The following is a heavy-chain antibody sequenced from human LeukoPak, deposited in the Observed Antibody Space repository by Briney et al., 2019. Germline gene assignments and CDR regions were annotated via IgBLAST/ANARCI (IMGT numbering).Heavy chain of an antibody. V-gene: IGHV3-23*01. Sequence: PGGSLRLSCAASGFTFSSYAMSWVRQAPGKGLEWVSAMSGSGGSTYYADSVKGRFTISRGNSKNTLYLQMNSLRAEDTAVYYCAKDSGSMVRGPFDYWGQGTLVTVSS. D-gene: IGHD3-10*01. CDR1: GFTFSSYA. CDR3: AKDSGSMVRGPFDY. CDR2: MSGSGGST. J-gene: IGHJ4*02.